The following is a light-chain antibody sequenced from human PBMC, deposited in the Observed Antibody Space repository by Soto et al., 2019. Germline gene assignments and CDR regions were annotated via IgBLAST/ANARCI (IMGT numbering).Light chain of an antibody. CDR2: KAS. CDR3: QHYNSYSEA. J-gene: IGKJ1*01. Sequence: DIKMTQSPSSLSASIGDRVTVTCRAGQSISRYLNWYQQRPGKAPKLLIYKASTLKSGVPSRFSGSGSGTEFTLTISSLQPDDFATYYCQHYNSYSEAFGRGTKVDIK. V-gene: IGKV1-5*03. CDR1: QSISRY.